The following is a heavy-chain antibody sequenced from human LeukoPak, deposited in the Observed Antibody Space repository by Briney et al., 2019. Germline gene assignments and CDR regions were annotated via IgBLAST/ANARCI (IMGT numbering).Heavy chain of an antibody. CDR3: ASGSRYSYGSNWFDP. Sequence: PSETLSLTCAVYGGSFSGYYWSWIRQPPGKGLEWIGEINHSGSTNYNPSLKSRVTISVDTSKNQFSLKLSSVTAADTAVYYCASGSRYSYGSNWFDPWGQGTLVTVSS. CDR1: GGSFSGYY. CDR2: INHSGST. J-gene: IGHJ5*02. V-gene: IGHV4-34*01. D-gene: IGHD5-18*01.